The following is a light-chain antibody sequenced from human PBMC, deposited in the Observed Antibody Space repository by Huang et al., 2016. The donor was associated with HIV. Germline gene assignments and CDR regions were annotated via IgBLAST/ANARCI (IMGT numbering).Light chain of an antibody. CDR2: DAS. CDR3: QQHRNWPIT. CDR1: QSVSSY. V-gene: IGKV3-11*01. Sequence: EIVLTQSPATLSLSPGERATLSCRASQSVSSYLAWFQQKPGQAPRLLIYDASNRATGTPASFSGSGSGTDFTLTISSLEAEDFAVYYCQQHRNWPITFGQGTRLEIK. J-gene: IGKJ5*01.